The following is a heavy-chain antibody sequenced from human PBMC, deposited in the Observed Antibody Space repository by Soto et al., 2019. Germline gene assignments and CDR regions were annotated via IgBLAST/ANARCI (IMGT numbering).Heavy chain of an antibody. CDR1: GFTFGNYA. V-gene: IGHV3-23*01. CDR2: IAASGATT. CDR3: AKDRGGSGWRFDY. J-gene: IGHJ4*02. D-gene: IGHD6-19*01. Sequence: LRLSCAASGFTFGNYAMSWVRQAPGKGLEWVSAIAASGATTYYADSVKGRLTVSRDNSKNTLYLQMNSLRAEDTAVYYCAKDRGGSGWRFDYWGQGTLVTVSS.